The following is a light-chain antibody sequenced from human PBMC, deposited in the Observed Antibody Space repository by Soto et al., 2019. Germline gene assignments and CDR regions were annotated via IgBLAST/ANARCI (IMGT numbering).Light chain of an antibody. CDR3: SSYAGSNNLYV. Sequence: QSVLAQPPSASGSPGQSVTISCTGTSSDIGVYNYVSWYQQHPGKAPKLMIYEVSKRPSGVPDRFSGSKSGNTASLTVSGLQAEDEADYYCSSYAGSNNLYVFGTGTKVTGL. J-gene: IGLJ1*01. CDR1: SSDIGVYNY. CDR2: EVS. V-gene: IGLV2-8*01.